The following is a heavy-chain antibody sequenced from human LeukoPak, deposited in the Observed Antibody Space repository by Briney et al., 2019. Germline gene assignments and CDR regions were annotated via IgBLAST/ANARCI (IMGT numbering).Heavy chain of an antibody. CDR2: ISSSSSYI. Sequence: GGSLRLSCAASGFTFSSYSMNWVRQAPGKGLEWVSSISSSSSYIYYADSAKGRFTISRDDSKNTLYLQMNSLRAEDTALYYCAREAGYGMDVWGQGTTVTVSS. D-gene: IGHD6-13*01. CDR3: AREAGYGMDV. CDR1: GFTFSSYS. J-gene: IGHJ6*02. V-gene: IGHV3-21*01.